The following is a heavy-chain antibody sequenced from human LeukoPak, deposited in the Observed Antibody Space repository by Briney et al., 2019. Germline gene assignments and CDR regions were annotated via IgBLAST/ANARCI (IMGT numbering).Heavy chain of an antibody. V-gene: IGHV4-4*07. Sequence: SETLSLTCTVSGGSISSYYWSWIRQPAGKGLEWIGRIYTSGSNNYNPSLKSRVTMSVDTSKNQFSLKLSSVTAADTAVYYCAGEDCSGGSCYYYYYYGMDVWGQGTTVTVSS. CDR1: GGSISSYY. CDR2: IYTSGSN. J-gene: IGHJ6*02. CDR3: AGEDCSGGSCYYYYYYGMDV. D-gene: IGHD2-15*01.